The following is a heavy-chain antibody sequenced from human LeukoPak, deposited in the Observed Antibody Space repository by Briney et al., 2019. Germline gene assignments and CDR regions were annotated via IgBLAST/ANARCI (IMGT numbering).Heavy chain of an antibody. D-gene: IGHD1-26*01. J-gene: IGHJ6*03. Sequence: PSETLSLTCTVSGGSISSYYWSWIRQPPGKGLEWIGYIYTSGSTNYNPSLKSRVTISVDTSKNQFPLKLSSVTAADTAVYYCARGWVDYYYMDVWGKGTTVTVSS. CDR2: IYTSGST. CDR3: ARGWVDYYYMDV. CDR1: GGSISSYY. V-gene: IGHV4-4*09.